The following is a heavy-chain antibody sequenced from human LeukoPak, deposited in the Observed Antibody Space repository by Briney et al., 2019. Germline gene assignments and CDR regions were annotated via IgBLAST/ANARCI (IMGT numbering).Heavy chain of an antibody. Sequence: SETLSLTCGVSGGSISSGGYSGSWIRQPPGKGVEWIGYIYHSGSTYYNPSLKSRVTISVDRSKNQFSLKLSSVTAADTAVYYCARCADHAVDYWGQGTLVTVSS. V-gene: IGHV4-30-2*01. D-gene: IGHD1-14*01. CDR3: ARCADHAVDY. J-gene: IGHJ4*02. CDR2: IYHSGST. CDR1: GGSISSGGYS.